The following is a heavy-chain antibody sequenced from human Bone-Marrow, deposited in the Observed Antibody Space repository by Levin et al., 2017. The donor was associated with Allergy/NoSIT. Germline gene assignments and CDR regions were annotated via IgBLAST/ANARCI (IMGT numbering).Heavy chain of an antibody. CDR1: GYTFTSYD. V-gene: IGHV1-8*01. J-gene: IGHJ6*02. CDR2: MNPNSGNT. D-gene: IGHD1-7*01. CDR3: ARVGVTGTTPGMDV. Sequence: ASVKVSCKASGYTFTSYDINWVRQATGQGLEWMGWMNPNSGNTGYAQKFQGRVTMTRNTSISTAYMELSSLRSEDTAVYYCARVGVTGTTPGMDVWGQGTTVTVSS.